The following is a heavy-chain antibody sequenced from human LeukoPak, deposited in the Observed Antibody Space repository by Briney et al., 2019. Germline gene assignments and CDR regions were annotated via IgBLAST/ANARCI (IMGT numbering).Heavy chain of an antibody. CDR3: ARDQGLTATTCDH. J-gene: IGHJ4*02. CDR1: GFTFSSYS. CDR2: ISSSGRYT. Sequence: GSLRLSCAASGFTFSSYSMNWVRPAPGKGLEWVSSISSSGRYTYYSDSVKGRFTISRDNAKNSLYLQMNSLRVEDTAVYYCARDQGLTATTCDHWGQGTLVTVSS. D-gene: IGHD1-7*01. V-gene: IGHV3-21*01.